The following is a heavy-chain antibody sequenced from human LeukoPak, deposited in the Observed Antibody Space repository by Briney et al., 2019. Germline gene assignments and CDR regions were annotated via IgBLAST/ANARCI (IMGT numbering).Heavy chain of an antibody. V-gene: IGHV3-74*01. CDR1: GFTFSSYW. Sequence: GGSLRLSCAPSGFTFSSYWIHWVRQAPGRWLVWVSHINRDGSSATYADSVKGRLTISRDNAKNTVYLQMNSLRAEDTAVYYCARGGVGCFDYWGQGALVTVSS. CDR2: INRDGSSA. CDR3: ARGGVGCFDY. D-gene: IGHD6-19*01. J-gene: IGHJ4*02.